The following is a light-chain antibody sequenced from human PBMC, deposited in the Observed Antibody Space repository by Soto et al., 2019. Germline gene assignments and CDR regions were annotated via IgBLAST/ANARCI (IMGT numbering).Light chain of an antibody. CDR3: HQYLNWT. CDR1: QSISSSF. V-gene: IGKV3-20*01. J-gene: IGKJ1*01. Sequence: EIVLTQSPGTLSLSPGESATLSCRASQSISSSFLAWYQQKPGQAPRLLIYGASSRATGIPDRFSGSGSGKHFILTNSRLDPEDSTIYYSHQYLNWTFGQGTKVEIK. CDR2: GAS.